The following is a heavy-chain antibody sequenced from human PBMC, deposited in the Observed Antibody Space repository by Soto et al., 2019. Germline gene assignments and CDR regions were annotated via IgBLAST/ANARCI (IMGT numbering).Heavy chain of an antibody. D-gene: IGHD3-22*01. CDR1: GGTFNRNT. J-gene: IGHJ4*02. Sequence: ASVKVSCKASGGTFNRNTISWVRQAPGQGLEWMGGIIPIFGTANYAQKFQGRVTITADESTNTAYMELSRLRSEDTAVYYCARQFDYDSSGYYYAYWGQGTLVTVSS. V-gene: IGHV1-69*13. CDR3: ARQFDYDSSGYYYAY. CDR2: IIPIFGTA.